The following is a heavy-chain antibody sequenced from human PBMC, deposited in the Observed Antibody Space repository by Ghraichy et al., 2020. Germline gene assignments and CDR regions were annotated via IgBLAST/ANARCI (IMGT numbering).Heavy chain of an antibody. D-gene: IGHD4-23*01. Sequence: GESLNISCAASGFTFSDYSMNWVRQAPGKGLEWVSYISSSSSTIYYADSVKGRFTISRDNAKNSLYLQMNSLRAEDTAVYYCARSVYGGKKDWGQGTLVTVSS. CDR2: ISSSSSTI. J-gene: IGHJ4*02. V-gene: IGHV3-48*01. CDR1: GFTFSDYS. CDR3: ARSVYGGKKD.